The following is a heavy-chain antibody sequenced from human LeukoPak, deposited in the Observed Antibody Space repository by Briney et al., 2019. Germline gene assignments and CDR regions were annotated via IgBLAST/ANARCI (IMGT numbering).Heavy chain of an antibody. D-gene: IGHD2-8*01. Sequence: GGSLRLSCAASGFTFSSYGMHWVRQAPGKGLEWVAVIWYDGSNKYYADSVKGRFTISRDNSKNTLYLQMNSLRAEDTAVYYCARDRNGYYYYGMDVWGRGTTVTVSS. V-gene: IGHV3-33*01. CDR1: GFTFSSYG. CDR2: IWYDGSNK. CDR3: ARDRNGYYYYGMDV. J-gene: IGHJ6*02.